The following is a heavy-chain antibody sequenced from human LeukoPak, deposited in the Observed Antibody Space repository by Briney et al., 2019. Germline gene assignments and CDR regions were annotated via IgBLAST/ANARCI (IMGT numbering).Heavy chain of an antibody. D-gene: IGHD1-26*01. CDR3: ARDAIVGATNWFDP. J-gene: IGHJ5*02. CDR1: DGSISDYS. CDR2: IYYSGST. V-gene: IGHV4-59*01. Sequence: SETLSLTCTVSDGSISDYSWSWIRQPPGKGLDWIGYIYYSGSTNYNPSLKSRVTISLDTSKNQFSLKLSSVTAADTAVYYCARDAIVGATNWFDPWGQGTLVTVSS.